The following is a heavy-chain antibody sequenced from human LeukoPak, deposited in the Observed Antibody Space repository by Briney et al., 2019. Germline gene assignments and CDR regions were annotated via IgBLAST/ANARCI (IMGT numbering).Heavy chain of an antibody. D-gene: IGHD6-19*01. V-gene: IGHV4-59*01. CDR3: AKRSSGWYKSAFDI. Sequence: SETLSLTCTVSGGSISSYYWSWIRQPPGKGLEWIGYIYYSGSTNYNPSLKSRVTVSVDTSKNQFSLKLSSVTAADTAVYYCAKRSSGWYKSAFDIWGQGTMVTVSS. J-gene: IGHJ3*02. CDR1: GGSISSYY. CDR2: IYYSGST.